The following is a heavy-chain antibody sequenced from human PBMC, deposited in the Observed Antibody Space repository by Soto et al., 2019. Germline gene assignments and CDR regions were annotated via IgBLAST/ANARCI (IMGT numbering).Heavy chain of an antibody. D-gene: IGHD6-19*01. CDR2: IDHSGST. CDR1: GGSISSYY. Sequence: SETLSLTCTVSGGSISSYYWSWIRQPPGKGLEWIGEIDHSGSTNYNPSLKSRVTMSVDKPKNQFSLKLSSVTAADTAVYYCVRDSGNGWKDYWGQGILVTVSS. V-gene: IGHV4-59*12. CDR3: VRDSGNGWKDY. J-gene: IGHJ4*02.